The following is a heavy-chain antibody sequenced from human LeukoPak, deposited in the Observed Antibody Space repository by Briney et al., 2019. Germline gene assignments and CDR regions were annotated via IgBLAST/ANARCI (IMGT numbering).Heavy chain of an antibody. D-gene: IGHD3-10*01. CDR3: ARDPSGSPVFDP. CDR2: IKQDGSVK. V-gene: IGHV3-7*01. Sequence: GGSLRLSCAASGFTFSSYWMNWVRQAPGKGLEWVANIKQDGSVKDYVDSVKGRFTISRDNAKNSLFLQMNSLRAEDTAVYYCARDPSGSPVFDPWGQGTLVTVSS. CDR1: GFTFSSYW. J-gene: IGHJ5*02.